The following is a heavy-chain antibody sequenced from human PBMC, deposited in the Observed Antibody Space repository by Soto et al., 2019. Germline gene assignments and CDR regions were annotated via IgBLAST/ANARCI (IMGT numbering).Heavy chain of an antibody. D-gene: IGHD3-22*01. V-gene: IGHV3-30*18. J-gene: IGHJ4*02. CDR1: GFTFTSYG. CDR2: ISYDGSNK. Sequence: QVQLVESGGGVVQPGRSLRLSCAASGFTFTSYGMHWVRQAPGKGLEWVAVISYDGSNKYYAGSVKGRFTISRDNSKNTLYLQMNSLRAEDTAVYYCEKDYYELDYWGQGTLVTVSS. CDR3: EKDYYELDY.